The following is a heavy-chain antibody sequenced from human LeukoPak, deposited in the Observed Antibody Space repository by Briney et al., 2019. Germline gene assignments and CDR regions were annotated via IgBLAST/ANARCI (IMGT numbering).Heavy chain of an antibody. CDR3: ARISRPETFRTVEVKVAFDI. V-gene: IGHV4-31*03. D-gene: IGHD3-22*01. Sequence: PSETLSLTCTVSGASITSAGYCWCCVHQLPGRGLECVAIIYYSGNSYYTPSLRRRVSMSVDTSENRFSLNLNPVTAADTAVYFCARISRPETFRTVEVKVAFDIWGQGTMVTVSS. J-gene: IGHJ3*02. CDR1: GASITSAGYC. CDR2: IYYSGNS.